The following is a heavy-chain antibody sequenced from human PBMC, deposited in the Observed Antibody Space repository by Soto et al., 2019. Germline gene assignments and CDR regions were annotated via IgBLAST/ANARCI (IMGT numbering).Heavy chain of an antibody. CDR1: GFTFSSYW. Sequence: GGSLRLSCAASGFTFSSYWMHWVRQAPGKGLVWVSRIKTDGSSTNYADSVKGRFTISRDNAKNTLYLEMNSLTDEDTAVYYCARGVPNHYGFDEWGQGTMVTV. D-gene: IGHD4-17*01. J-gene: IGHJ3*01. CDR2: IKTDGSST. V-gene: IGHV3-74*01. CDR3: ARGVPNHYGFDE.